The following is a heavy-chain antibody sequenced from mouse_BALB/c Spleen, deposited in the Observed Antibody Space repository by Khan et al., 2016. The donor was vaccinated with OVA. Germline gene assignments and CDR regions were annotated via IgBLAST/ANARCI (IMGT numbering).Heavy chain of an antibody. J-gene: IGHJ2*01. D-gene: IGHD1-1*01. CDR1: GYSFINYW. V-gene: IGHV1-4*01. CDR2: INPSNGYT. CDR3: AGRGQRWDFDY. Sequence: QVQLKESWAELAKPGASVKMSCKASGYSFINYWILWVKQRPGQGLVWIGYINPSNGYTEYNQNFKDKATLTADKSSSTAYMQMRSLTSEDSALYYCAGRGQRWDFDYWGQGTTLTVSS.